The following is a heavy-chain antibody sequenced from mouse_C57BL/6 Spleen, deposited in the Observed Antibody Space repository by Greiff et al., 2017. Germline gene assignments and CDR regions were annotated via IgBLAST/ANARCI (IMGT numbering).Heavy chain of an antibody. J-gene: IGHJ4*01. V-gene: IGHV5-4*01. CDR2: ISDGGSYT. Sequence: EVQLVESGGGLVKPGGSLKLSCAASGFTFSSYAMSWVRQTPEKRLEWVATISDGGSYTYYPDNVKGRFTISRDNAKNNLYLQMSHLKSEDTAMYYCASRGYYYAMDYWGQGTSVTVSS. CDR3: ASRGYYYAMDY. CDR1: GFTFSSYA.